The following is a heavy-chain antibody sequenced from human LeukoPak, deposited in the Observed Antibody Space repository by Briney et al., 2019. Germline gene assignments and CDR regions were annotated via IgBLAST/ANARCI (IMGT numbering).Heavy chain of an antibody. V-gene: IGHV3-74*01. J-gene: IGHJ3*01. CDR2: INRDGSST. Sequence: GGSLRLSCAASGIIFSNYWMHWVRQAPGKGLVWVSRINRDGSSTTYADSVKGRFTISRDNAKNMLYLQMNSLRDEDTAVYYCARSIVAADWGQGTMVTVSS. D-gene: IGHD1-26*01. CDR3: ARSIVAAD. CDR1: GIIFSNYW.